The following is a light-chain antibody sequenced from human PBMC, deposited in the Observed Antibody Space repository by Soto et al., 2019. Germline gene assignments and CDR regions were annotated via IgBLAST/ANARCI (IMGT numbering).Light chain of an antibody. CDR2: GAS. Sequence: EVVLTQSPVTLSLSPGERATLSCSASQSVSSYLAWYQQKPGRAPRLLISGASRRATGIPDRFSGSGSGTDFTLTITSLEPEDFAVYYCQQYGTSPRTFGQGTRLEIK. V-gene: IGKV3-20*01. CDR1: QSVSSY. CDR3: QQYGTSPRT. J-gene: IGKJ5*01.